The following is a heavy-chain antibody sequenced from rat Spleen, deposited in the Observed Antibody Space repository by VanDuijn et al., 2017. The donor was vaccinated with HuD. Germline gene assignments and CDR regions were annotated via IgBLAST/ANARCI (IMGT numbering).Heavy chain of an antibody. CDR2: LSYGDSSGHSST. D-gene: IGHD1-9*01. V-gene: IGHV5-29*01. Sequence: EVQLVESGGGLVQPGRSLKLSCAASGFNFSDYGMAWVRQAPTKGLEWVATLSYGDSSGHSSTYYRDSVKGRFTIPRDNAQSTLSLQMDSLRSEDTATYYCARRHYGYTDYFDYWGQGVMVTVSS. CDR3: ARRHYGYTDYFDY. CDR1: GFNFSDYG. J-gene: IGHJ2*01.